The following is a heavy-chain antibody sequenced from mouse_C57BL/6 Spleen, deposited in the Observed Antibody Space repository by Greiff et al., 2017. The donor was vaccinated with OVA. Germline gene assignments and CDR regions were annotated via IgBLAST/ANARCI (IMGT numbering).Heavy chain of an antibody. J-gene: IGHJ1*03. Sequence: QVQLQQPGAELVKPGASVKLSCKASGYTFTSYWMQWVKQRPGQGLEWIGEIDPSDSYTNYNQKFKGKATLTVDTSSSTAYMQLSSLTSEDSAVYYCARVGILLRYWYFDVWGTGTTVTVSS. CDR1: GYTFTSYW. CDR3: ARVGILLRYWYFDV. D-gene: IGHD1-1*01. CDR2: IDPSDSYT. V-gene: IGHV1-50*01.